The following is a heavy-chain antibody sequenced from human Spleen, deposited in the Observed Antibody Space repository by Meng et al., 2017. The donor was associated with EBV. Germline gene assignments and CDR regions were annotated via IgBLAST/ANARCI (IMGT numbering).Heavy chain of an antibody. CDR1: GDSVSSGSSH. V-gene: IGHV4-61*03. CDR2: IYYSRNT. D-gene: IGHD6-19*01. Sequence: QVQPQESGPGLVKPSETMSLTCTLSGDSVSSGSSHWSWIRQPPGKGLEYIGHIYYSRNTKYNPSRKSRVTISLDTSKNHFSLRLSSVTAADTAVYYCASIGYSTGWFATDDWGPGTMVTVSA. CDR3: ASIGYSTGWFATDD. J-gene: IGHJ4*02.